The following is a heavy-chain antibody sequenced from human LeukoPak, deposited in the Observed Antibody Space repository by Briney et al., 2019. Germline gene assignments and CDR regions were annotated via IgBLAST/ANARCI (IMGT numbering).Heavy chain of an antibody. CDR2: INAGNGNT. Sequence: ASVKVSCKASGGTFSSYAISWVRQAPGQGLEWMGWINAGNGNTKYSQKFQGRVTMTRDTSTSTVYMELSSLRSEDTAVYYCARDISSWFGEPLPFDYWGQGTLVTVSS. V-gene: IGHV1-18*01. CDR1: GGTFSSYA. D-gene: IGHD3-10*01. J-gene: IGHJ4*02. CDR3: ARDISSWFGEPLPFDY.